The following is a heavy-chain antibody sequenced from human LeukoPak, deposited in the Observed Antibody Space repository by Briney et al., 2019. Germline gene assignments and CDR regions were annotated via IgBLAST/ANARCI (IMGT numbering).Heavy chain of an antibody. Sequence: GGSLRLSCAASGFTFSNYAMSWIRQAPGKGLEWVSYISSSSSYTNYADSVKGRFTISRDNAKNSLYLQMNSLRAEDTAVYYCARVLYCGGDCPGDAFDIWGQGTMVTVSS. J-gene: IGHJ3*02. CDR2: ISSSSSYT. D-gene: IGHD2-21*02. V-gene: IGHV3-11*05. CDR3: ARVLYCGGDCPGDAFDI. CDR1: GFTFSNYA.